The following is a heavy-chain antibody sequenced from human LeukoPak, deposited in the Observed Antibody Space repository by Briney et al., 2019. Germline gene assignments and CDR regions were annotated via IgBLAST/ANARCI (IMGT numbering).Heavy chain of an antibody. D-gene: IGHD1-14*01. CDR2: ISGSGDNT. J-gene: IGHJ6*03. CDR3: ARVGPWVNPDYYYYYMDV. V-gene: IGHV3-23*01. Sequence: GGSLRLSCAAPGFTFSSYAMNWVRRAQGKGREWISSISGSGDNTYYADSVKGRFTISRDNSKNTLYLQMNSLRAEDTAVYYCARVGPWVNPDYYYYYMDVWGKGTTVTVSS. CDR1: GFTFSSYA.